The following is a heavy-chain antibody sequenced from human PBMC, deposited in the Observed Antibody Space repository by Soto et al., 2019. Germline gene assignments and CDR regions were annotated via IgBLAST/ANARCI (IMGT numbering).Heavy chain of an antibody. J-gene: IGHJ6*02. CDR2: IIPIFGTA. D-gene: IGHD2-2*01. CDR3: ARGSDIVVVPAARFYYYGMDV. Sequence: SVKVSCKASGVTFSSYAISWVRQAPGQGLEWMGGIIPIFGTANYAQKFQGRVTITADESTSTAYMELSSLRSEDTAVYYCARGSDIVVVPAARFYYYGMDVWGQGTTVTVSS. CDR1: GVTFSSYA. V-gene: IGHV1-69*13.